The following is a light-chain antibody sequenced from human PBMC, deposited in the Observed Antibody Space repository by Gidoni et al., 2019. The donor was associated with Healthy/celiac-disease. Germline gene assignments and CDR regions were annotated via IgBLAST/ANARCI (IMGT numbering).Light chain of an antibody. CDR3: QQSYSTLGT. Sequence: IQQTQSPSSLSASVGDRVTITCRASQGISSYLNWYQQKPGKAPKLLIYAASSLQSGVPSRFSGSGSGTDFTLTISSLQPEDFATYYCQQSYSTLGTFGQGTKVEIK. CDR1: QGISSY. V-gene: IGKV1-39*01. J-gene: IGKJ1*01. CDR2: AAS.